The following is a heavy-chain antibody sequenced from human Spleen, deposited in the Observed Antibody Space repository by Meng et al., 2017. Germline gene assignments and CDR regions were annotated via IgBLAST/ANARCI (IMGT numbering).Heavy chain of an antibody. J-gene: IGHJ3*02. CDR2: ISGSGGST. D-gene: IGHD5-18*01. Sequence: GGSLRLSCAASGFTFSSYVMSWVRQAPGKGLEWVSAISGSGGSTYYADSVKGRFTIARDNSKNTLYLQMDSLIPEDTAVYYWTRDTRGHIWGQGTMVTVSS. CDR3: TRDTRGHI. V-gene: IGHV3-23*01. CDR1: GFTFSSYV.